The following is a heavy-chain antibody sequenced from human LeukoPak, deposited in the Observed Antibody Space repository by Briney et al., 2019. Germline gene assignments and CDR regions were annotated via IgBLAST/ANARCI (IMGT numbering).Heavy chain of an antibody. J-gene: IGHJ5*02. D-gene: IGHD4-17*01. Sequence: PSETLSLTCAVYGGSFSGYYWSWIRQPPGKGLEWIGEINHSGSTNYNPSLKSRVILSVDTSKNQFSLKLSSVTAADTAVYYCANSPKDYGDYWDWFDPWGQGTLVTASS. V-gene: IGHV4-34*01. CDR2: INHSGST. CDR3: ANSPKDYGDYWDWFDP. CDR1: GGSFSGYY.